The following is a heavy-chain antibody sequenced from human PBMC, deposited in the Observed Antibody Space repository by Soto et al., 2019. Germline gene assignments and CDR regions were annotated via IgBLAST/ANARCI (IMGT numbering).Heavy chain of an antibody. CDR2: IIPMIGTA. CDR1: GGTFSSYG. D-gene: IGHD5-18*01. Sequence: QVQLVQSGAEVKKPGSSVKVSCKASGGTFSSYGISWVRQAPGQGLEWMGGIIPMIGTANYAQKFQGRVTITADESTSTAYMELSSLRSEDTAVYYCARDFRGYSYGSYSGANYFYYGMDVWGQGTTVTVSS. J-gene: IGHJ6*02. V-gene: IGHV1-69*01. CDR3: ARDFRGYSYGSYSGANYFYYGMDV.